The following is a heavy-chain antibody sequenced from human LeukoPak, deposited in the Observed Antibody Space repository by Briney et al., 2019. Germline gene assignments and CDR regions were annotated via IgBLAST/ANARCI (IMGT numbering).Heavy chain of an antibody. Sequence: ASVKVSCKASGYPFTNYYIHWVRQAPGQGLGWMGIIKPSGGITNYAENFRGRVTMTRDASTSTVYMELTSLRSEDTAMYFCAREQGYYDSSGYYYFQYWGQGTLVTVSS. D-gene: IGHD3-22*01. CDR3: AREQGYYDSSGYYYFQY. V-gene: IGHV1-46*01. J-gene: IGHJ4*02. CDR2: IKPSGGIT. CDR1: GYPFTNYY.